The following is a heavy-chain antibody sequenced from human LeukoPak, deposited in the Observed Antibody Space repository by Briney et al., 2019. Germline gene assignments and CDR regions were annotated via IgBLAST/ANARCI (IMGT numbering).Heavy chain of an antibody. CDR2: ISAYNGNT. Sequence: ASVTVSCTASGYTFTSYGISWVRQAPGQGLEWMGWISAYNGNTDYAQKLQGRVTITTDTSTSTAYMELRSLRSDDTAVYYCARDFGAGTTSGKYYYYYYMDVWGKGTTVTVSS. D-gene: IGHD1-1*01. V-gene: IGHV1-18*01. CDR3: ARDFGAGTTSGKYYYYYYMDV. J-gene: IGHJ6*03. CDR1: GYTFTSYG.